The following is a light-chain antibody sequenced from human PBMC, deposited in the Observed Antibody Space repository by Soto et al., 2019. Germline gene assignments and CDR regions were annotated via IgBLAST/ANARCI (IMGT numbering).Light chain of an antibody. Sequence: QSVLTRPPSVSGAPGHRVTISCTGSSSNIGAGYDVHWYQQLPGTATKLLIYGNSYRPSGVHDRFSGSKSGTSASLAITGIHAEDEADYYCHSYHSSLTGQTVFGNGNRVTV. CDR2: GNS. V-gene: IGLV1-40*01. CDR1: SSNIGAGYD. J-gene: IGLJ1*01. CDR3: HSYHSSLTGQTV.